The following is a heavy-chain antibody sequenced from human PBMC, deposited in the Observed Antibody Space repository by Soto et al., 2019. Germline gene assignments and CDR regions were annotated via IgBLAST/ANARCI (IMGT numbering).Heavy chain of an antibody. V-gene: IGHV4-39*01. Sequence: QLQLQESGPGLVKPSETLSLTCTVSGGSISSSSYYWGWIRQPPGKGLEWIGSIYYSGSTYYNPSLKSRVTISVDTSKNQFSLKLSSVTAADTAVYYCARHVYSSKGEYSSSAGSIDYWGQGTLVTVSS. CDR1: GGSISSSSYY. CDR2: IYYSGST. D-gene: IGHD6-6*01. CDR3: ARHVYSSKGEYSSSAGSIDY. J-gene: IGHJ4*02.